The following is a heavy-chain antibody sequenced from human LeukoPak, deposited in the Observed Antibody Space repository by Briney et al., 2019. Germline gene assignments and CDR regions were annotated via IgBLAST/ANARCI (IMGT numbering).Heavy chain of an antibody. Sequence: GGSLRLSCAASGFSFSSHDMHWVRQPTGKGLEWVSVIGTAGNTYYADSVKGRLTISRENARNSLLPQMDNLRAEDTAVYYCARSKSYSSGWTDFDWWGQGTLVTVSS. J-gene: IGHJ4*02. D-gene: IGHD6-19*01. CDR2: IGTAGNT. CDR1: GFSFSSHD. CDR3: ARSKSYSSGWTDFDW. V-gene: IGHV3-13*01.